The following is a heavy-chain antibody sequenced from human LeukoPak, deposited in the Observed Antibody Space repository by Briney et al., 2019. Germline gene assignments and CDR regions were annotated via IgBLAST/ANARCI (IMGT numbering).Heavy chain of an antibody. V-gene: IGHV4-61*01. CDR2: IYYSGST. J-gene: IGHJ4*02. CDR1: GGSVSSGSYY. Sequence: SETLSLTCTVSGGSVSSGSYYWSWIRQPPGKGLEWIGYIYYSGSTNYNPSLKSRVTISVDTSKNQFSLKLSSVTAADTAVYYCARTSYASGLDYWGQGTLVTVSS. CDR3: ARTSYASGLDY. D-gene: IGHD3-16*01.